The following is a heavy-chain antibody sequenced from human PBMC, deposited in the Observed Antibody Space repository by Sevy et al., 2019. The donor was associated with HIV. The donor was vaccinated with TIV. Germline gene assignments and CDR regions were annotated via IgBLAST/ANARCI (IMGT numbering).Heavy chain of an antibody. Sequence: GGSLRLSCAASGFTFSSYWMSWVRQAPGKGLEWVANIKQDGSGKYYVDSVKGRFTISRDNAKNSLYLQMNSLRAEDTAVYYCARVTGSGYSYGGDYFDYWGQGTLVTVSS. V-gene: IGHV3-7*01. CDR3: ARVTGSGYSYGGDYFDY. CDR1: GFTFSSYW. CDR2: IKQDGSGK. J-gene: IGHJ4*02. D-gene: IGHD5-18*01.